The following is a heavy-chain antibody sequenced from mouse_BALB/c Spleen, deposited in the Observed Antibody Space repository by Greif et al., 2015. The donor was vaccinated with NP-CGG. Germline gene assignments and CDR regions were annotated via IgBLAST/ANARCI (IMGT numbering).Heavy chain of an antibody. CDR1: GFTFSSYG. V-gene: IGHV5-6-3*01. J-gene: IGHJ3*01. Sequence: EVQLQESGGGLVQPGGSLKLSCAASGFTFSSYGMSWVRQTPDKRLELVATINSSGGSTYYPDSVKGRFTISRDNAKNTLYLQMSGLKSEDTAMYYCATGFAYWGQGTLVTVSA. CDR3: ATGFAY. CDR2: INSSGGST.